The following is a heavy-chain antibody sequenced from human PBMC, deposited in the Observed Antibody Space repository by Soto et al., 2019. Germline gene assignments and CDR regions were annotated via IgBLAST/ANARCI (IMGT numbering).Heavy chain of an antibody. CDR1: GGSISGYY. V-gene: IGHV4-59*08. J-gene: IGHJ3*02. CDR3: ARVWGGAFDI. CDR2: VYNGNT. D-gene: IGHD3-10*01. Sequence: TSETLSLTCTISGGSISGYYWTWIRQSPGKGLEYIGYVYNGNTNYNPSLNSRVTISVDTSKNQFSLKLSSVTAADTAVYYCARVWGGAFDIWGQGTMVTVS.